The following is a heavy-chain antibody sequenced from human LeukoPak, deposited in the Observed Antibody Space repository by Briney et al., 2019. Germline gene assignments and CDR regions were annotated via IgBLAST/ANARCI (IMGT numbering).Heavy chain of an antibody. Sequence: GGSLRLSCAASGFIFSSYSMSWVREAPGKGLEWVSVITGSGGNTYYADSVKGRFTISKDNSKNTVYLQMSSLRVDDTAVYYCAKAASSSWPSYYYGMDVWGQGTTVTVSS. CDR3: AKAASSSWPSYYYGMDV. V-gene: IGHV3-23*01. D-gene: IGHD6-13*01. J-gene: IGHJ6*02. CDR1: GFIFSSYS. CDR2: ITGSGGNT.